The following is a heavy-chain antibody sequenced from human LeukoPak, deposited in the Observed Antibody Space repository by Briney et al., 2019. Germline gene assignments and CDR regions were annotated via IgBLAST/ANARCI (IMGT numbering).Heavy chain of an antibody. Sequence: GGSLRLSCAASGFTFSSYDMHWVRQATGKGLEWVSAIGTAGDAYYPGSVKGRFTISRENAKDSLYLQMNSLRAGDTAVYYCARRKEGGFDYWGQGTLVTVSS. D-gene: IGHD1-14*01. CDR3: ARRKEGGFDY. V-gene: IGHV3-13*01. CDR2: IGTAGDA. J-gene: IGHJ4*02. CDR1: GFTFSSYD.